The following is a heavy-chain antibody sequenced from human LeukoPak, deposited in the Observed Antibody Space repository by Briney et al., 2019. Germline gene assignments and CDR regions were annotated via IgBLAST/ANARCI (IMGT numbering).Heavy chain of an antibody. Sequence: GGSLRFSCAASGFTFDNYAMSWLPQGPGKGLEWVSAIRRSGHSTYYADSVKGRFTISRDNSKNTLYLQMKSLRAGNTAVYYCAKDSGVFNDYVGGSWLADYFDSWGQGTLVTVSS. CDR3: AKDSGVFNDYVGGSWLADYFDS. J-gene: IGHJ4*02. V-gene: IGHV3-23*01. D-gene: IGHD3-16*01. CDR1: GFTFDNYA. CDR2: IRRSGHST.